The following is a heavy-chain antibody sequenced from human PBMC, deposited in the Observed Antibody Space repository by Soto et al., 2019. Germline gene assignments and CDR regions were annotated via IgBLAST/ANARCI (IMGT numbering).Heavy chain of an antibody. Sequence: EVQLLESGGGLVQPGGSLGLSCAASGFTFSSYDMSWVRQAPGKGLEYVSSISVTGSGTYYADSVKGRFTISRDNSKNTVYLQMNSLRVEDRAVYYCARTTTTKSRDYWGQGTLVTVSS. D-gene: IGHD4-17*01. CDR3: ARTTTTKSRDY. J-gene: IGHJ4*02. CDR1: GFTFSSYD. V-gene: IGHV3-23*01. CDR2: ISVTGSGT.